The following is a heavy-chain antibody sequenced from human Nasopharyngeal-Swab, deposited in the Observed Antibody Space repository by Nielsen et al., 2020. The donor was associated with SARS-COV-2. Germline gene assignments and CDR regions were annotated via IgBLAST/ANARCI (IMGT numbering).Heavy chain of an antibody. D-gene: IGHD6-6*01. J-gene: IGHJ6*02. Sequence: SETLSLTCGVYGGSFSGYYWNWIRQPPGKGLEWIGEINHSGSTYYSPFLKSRVTISVDTSNNQFSLRLSSVTAADTAVYYCARGSYSASSDGEKYYYHGMGVWGQGTTVTVSS. V-gene: IGHV4-34*01. CDR3: ARGSYSASSDGEKYYYHGMGV. CDR2: INHSGST. CDR1: GGSFSGYY.